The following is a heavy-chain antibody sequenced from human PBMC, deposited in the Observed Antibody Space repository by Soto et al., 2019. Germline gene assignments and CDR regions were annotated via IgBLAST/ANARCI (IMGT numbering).Heavy chain of an antibody. CDR3: AREAGFGTYGMDV. V-gene: IGHV3-33*01. CDR2: IWYDGSNK. J-gene: IGHJ6*02. CDR1: GFTFSSYG. Sequence: WVLRLSCAASGFTFSSYGMHWVRQAPGKGLEWVAVIWYDGSNKYYADSVKGRFTISRDNSKNTLYLQMNSLRAEDTAVYYCAREAGFGTYGMDVWGQGTTVTVSS. D-gene: IGHD3-10*01.